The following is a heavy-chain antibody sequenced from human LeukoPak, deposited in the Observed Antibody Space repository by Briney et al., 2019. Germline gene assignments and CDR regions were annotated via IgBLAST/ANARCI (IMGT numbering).Heavy chain of an antibody. D-gene: IGHD3-10*01. CDR2: IYYSGST. J-gene: IGHJ4*02. CDR1: GGSISSYY. CDR3: ARDQMGVTHY. Sequence: SETLSLTCTVSGGSISSYYWSWIRQPPGKGLEWLGYIYYSGSTNYNPSLKSRVTISVDTSKNQFSLKLSSVTAADAAAYYCARDQMGVTHYWGQGTLVTVSS. V-gene: IGHV4-59*01.